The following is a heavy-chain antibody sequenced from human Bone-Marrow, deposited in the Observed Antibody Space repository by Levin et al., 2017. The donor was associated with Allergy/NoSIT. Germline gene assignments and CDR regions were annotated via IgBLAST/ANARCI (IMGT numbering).Heavy chain of an antibody. CDR3: AKETGYASRRDFDY. CDR2: ISYDGSNK. CDR1: GFTFSSYG. V-gene: IGHV3-30*18. Sequence: LSLTCAASGFTFSSYGMHWVRQAPGKGLECVAVISYDGSNKYYADSVKGRFTVSRDNSKNTLYLQMNSLRAEDTAVYYCAKETGYASRRDFDYWGQGTLVTVSS. D-gene: IGHD6-13*01. J-gene: IGHJ4*02.